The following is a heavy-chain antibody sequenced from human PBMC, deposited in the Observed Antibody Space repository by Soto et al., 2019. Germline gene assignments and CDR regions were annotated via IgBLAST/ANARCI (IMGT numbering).Heavy chain of an antibody. V-gene: IGHV4-31*03. D-gene: IGHD3-10*01. CDR2: IYYSGST. Sequence: QVQLQESGPGLVKPSQTLSLTCTVSGGSISSGGYYWSWIRQHPGKGLEWIGYIYYSGSTYYNPSLKSRVTISVDTSKNQFSLKLSSVTAADTAVYYCVRDNLRDYYGSGSYYRENWFDPWGQGTLVTVSS. J-gene: IGHJ5*02. CDR1: GGSISSGGYY. CDR3: VRDNLRDYYGSGSYYRENWFDP.